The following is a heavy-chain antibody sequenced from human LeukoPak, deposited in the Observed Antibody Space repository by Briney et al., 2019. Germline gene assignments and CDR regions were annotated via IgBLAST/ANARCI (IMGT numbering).Heavy chain of an antibody. V-gene: IGHV3-23*01. CDR1: GFTFSSYA. Sequence: GGSLRLSCAASGFTFSSYAMSWVRQAPGKGLEWVSAISGSGGSTYYADSVKGRFTISRDNSKNTLYLQMNSLRAEDTAVYYCANAGYDILTLGAFDIWGQGTMVTVSS. D-gene: IGHD3-9*01. CDR2: ISGSGGST. CDR3: ANAGYDILTLGAFDI. J-gene: IGHJ3*02.